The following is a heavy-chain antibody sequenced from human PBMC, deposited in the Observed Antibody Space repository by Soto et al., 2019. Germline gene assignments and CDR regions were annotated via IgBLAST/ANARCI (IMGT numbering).Heavy chain of an antibody. V-gene: IGHV3-23*01. CDR3: AKNPGYYYDSTGYHFDF. Sequence: LRLSCAASEFTFSNYAISWVRQAPGKGLEWVSAISYGGGTTYYADSVKGRFTISRDNSKNTLYLQMNSLRAEDTAVYYCAKNPGYYYDSTGYHFDFWGQGPLVTVSS. D-gene: IGHD3-22*01. CDR2: ISYGGGTT. CDR1: EFTFSNYA. J-gene: IGHJ4*02.